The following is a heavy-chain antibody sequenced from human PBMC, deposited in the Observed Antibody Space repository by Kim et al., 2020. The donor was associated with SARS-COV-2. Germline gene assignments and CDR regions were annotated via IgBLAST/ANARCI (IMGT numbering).Heavy chain of an antibody. CDR2: IYYSGST. Sequence: SETLSLTXTXSGGSISSGGYYWSWIRQHPGKGLEWIGYIYYSGSTYYNPSLKSRVTISVDTSKNQFSLKLSSVTAADTAVYYCARSMTTVTTGWFDPWGQGTLVTVSS. D-gene: IGHD4-17*01. CDR1: GGSISSGGYY. V-gene: IGHV4-31*02. J-gene: IGHJ5*02. CDR3: ARSMTTVTTGWFDP.